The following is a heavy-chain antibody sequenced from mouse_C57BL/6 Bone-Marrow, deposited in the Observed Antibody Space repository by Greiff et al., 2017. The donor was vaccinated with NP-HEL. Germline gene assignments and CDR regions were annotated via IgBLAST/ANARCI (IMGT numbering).Heavy chain of an antibody. V-gene: IGHV14-4*01. J-gene: IGHJ3*01. D-gene: IGHD2-5*01. Sequence: EVQLQQSGAELVRPGASVKLSCTASGFNIKDDYMHWVKQRPEQGLEWIGWIDPENGDTEYASQFQGKATITADTSSNTAYLQLSSLTSEDTAVYYCYILPYSKGFAYWGQGTLVTVSA. CDR1: GFNIKDDY. CDR2: IDPENGDT. CDR3: YILPYSKGFAY.